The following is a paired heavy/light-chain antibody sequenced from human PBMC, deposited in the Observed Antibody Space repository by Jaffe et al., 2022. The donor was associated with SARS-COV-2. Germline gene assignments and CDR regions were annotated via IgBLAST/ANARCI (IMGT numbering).Heavy chain of an antibody. J-gene: IGHJ4*02. Sequence: QVHLVESGGGVVQPGRSLRLSCTVSGFTFRTYAMNWVRQAPGQGLEWVAVISYNGDNMFYADSVKGRFTISRDNSKNTLSLQMNSLRPEDTAVYYCVREAPNPGGNALSFDNWGQGTLVTVTS. V-gene: IGHV3-30*04. CDR2: ISYNGDNM. CDR3: VREAPNPGGNALSFDN. CDR1: GFTFRTYA. D-gene: IGHD2-15*01.
Light chain of an antibody. Sequence: DIRMTQSPSSLSASVGDRVTITCRASQTISTYLNWYQQRPGRAPKLLIYAASNLQSGVPSRFSGSGSGTDFTVTITNLQPEDFATYYCQQSYSTPLTFGGGTKVDI. CDR1: QTISTY. CDR3: QQSYSTPLT. CDR2: AAS. V-gene: IGKV1-39*01. J-gene: IGKJ4*01.